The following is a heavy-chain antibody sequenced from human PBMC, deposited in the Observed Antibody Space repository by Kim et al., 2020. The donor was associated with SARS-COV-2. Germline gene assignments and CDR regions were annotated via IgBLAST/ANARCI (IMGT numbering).Heavy chain of an antibody. D-gene: IGHD5-12*01. J-gene: IGHJ5*02. CDR2: ISAYNGNT. CDR1: GYTFTNYA. V-gene: IGHV1-18*01. CDR3: AREPGRIVPTPYNWFDP. Sequence: ASVKVSCKASGYTFTNYAISWVRQAPGQGLEWMGWISAYNGNTNFAQKFQGRLTMTTDISTSTAYMELRSLRSDDTAVYYCAREPGRIVPTPYNWFDPWGQGTLVTVSS.